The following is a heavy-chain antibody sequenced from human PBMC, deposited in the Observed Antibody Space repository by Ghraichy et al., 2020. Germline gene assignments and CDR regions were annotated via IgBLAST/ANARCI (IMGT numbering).Heavy chain of an antibody. V-gene: IGHV3-74*01. CDR1: GFTFSSYW. CDR3: ATGVLVGATPSSGFDY. CDR2: INSDGSST. Sequence: ESLNISCAASGFTFSSYWMHWVRQAPGKGLVWVSRINSDGSSTSYADSVKGRFTISRDNAKNTLYLQMNSLRAEDTAVYYCATGVLVGATPSSGFDYWGQGTLVTVSS. D-gene: IGHD1-26*01. J-gene: IGHJ4*02.